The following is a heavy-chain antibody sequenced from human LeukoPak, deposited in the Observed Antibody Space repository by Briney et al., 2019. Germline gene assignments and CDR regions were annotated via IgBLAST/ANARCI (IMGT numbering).Heavy chain of an antibody. V-gene: IGHV4-34*01. J-gene: IGHJ4*02. CDR1: GGSFSGYY. CDR3: ARGLLGTVTTDY. CDR2: INHSGST. D-gene: IGHD4-17*01. Sequence: SEILSLTCAVYGGSFSGYYWSWIRQPPGKGLEWIGEINHSGSTNYNPSLKSRVTISVDTSKNQFSLKLSSVTAADTAVYYCARGLLGTVTTDYWGQGTLVTVSS.